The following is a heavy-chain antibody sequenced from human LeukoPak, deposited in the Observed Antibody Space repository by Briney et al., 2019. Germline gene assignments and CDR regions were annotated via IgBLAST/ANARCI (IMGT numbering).Heavy chain of an antibody. CDR1: GYTFTSYG. D-gene: IGHD3-10*01. Sequence: ASVKVSCKASGYTFTSYGISWVRQAPGQGLEWMGWISAYNGNTNYAQKLQGRVTMTTDTSTSTAYMELRSLRSDDTAVYYCARVRRITMVRGPAVFDYWGQGTLVTVSS. CDR2: ISAYNGNT. J-gene: IGHJ4*02. CDR3: ARVRRITMVRGPAVFDY. V-gene: IGHV1-18*01.